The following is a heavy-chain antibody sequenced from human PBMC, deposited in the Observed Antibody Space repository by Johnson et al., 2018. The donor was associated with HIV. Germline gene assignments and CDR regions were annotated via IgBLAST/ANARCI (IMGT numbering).Heavy chain of an antibody. D-gene: IGHD2-21*02. J-gene: IGHJ3*02. Sequence: QVQLVESGGGVVQPGRSLRLSCAASGFTFSSYAMHWVRQAPGKGLEWVAVISYDGSNKYYADSVTGRFTISRDNSKNTLYLQMGSLRAEDMAVYYCARGTYCGGDCFWVGDAFDIWGQGTMVTVSS. CDR3: ARGTYCGGDCFWVGDAFDI. CDR2: ISYDGSNK. CDR1: GFTFSSYA. V-gene: IGHV3-30*14.